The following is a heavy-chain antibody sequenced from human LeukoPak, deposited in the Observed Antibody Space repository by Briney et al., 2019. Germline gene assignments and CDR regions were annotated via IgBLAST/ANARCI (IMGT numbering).Heavy chain of an antibody. D-gene: IGHD3-16*02. CDR1: GGSFSGYY. CDR2: INHSGST. V-gene: IGHV4-34*01. Sequence: PSETLSLTCAVYGGSFSGYYWSWIRQPPGKGLEWIGEINHSGSTNYDPSLKSRVTISVDTSKNQFSLKLSSVTAADTAVYYCARARYYDYVWGSYRYTGRVGYFDYWGQGTLVTVSS. CDR3: ARARYYDYVWGSYRYTGRVGYFDY. J-gene: IGHJ4*02.